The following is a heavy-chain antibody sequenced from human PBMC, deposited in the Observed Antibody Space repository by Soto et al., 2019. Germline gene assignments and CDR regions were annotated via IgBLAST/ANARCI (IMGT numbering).Heavy chain of an antibody. CDR1: GGSISEKY. J-gene: IGHJ5*02. V-gene: IGHV4-4*07. CDR3: ASLAASGLNWLDP. Sequence: ETLSLTCSVSGGSISEKYWNWVRQPPGKGLEWIGLIFANGHTDYNPSLKSRVIMSVDASKSQFSLRLTSMTAADTAVYCVASLAASGLNWLDPWGRGTLVTVSS. CDR2: IFANGHT. D-gene: IGHD6-13*01.